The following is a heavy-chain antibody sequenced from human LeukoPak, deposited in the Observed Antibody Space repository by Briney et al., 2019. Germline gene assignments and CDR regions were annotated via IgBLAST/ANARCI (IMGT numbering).Heavy chain of an antibody. CDR3: ARHMGSYYYDSSGYYHDAFDI. CDR2: IYYSGRT. J-gene: IGHJ3*02. Sequence: SETLSLTCTVSAGSISSYYWSWIRQPPGKGLEWIGYIYYSGRTNYNPSLKRRATISVDTSKNQFSLKLSSVTAADPAVYYCARHMGSYYYDSSGYYHDAFDIWGQGTMVTVSS. V-gene: IGHV4-59*08. D-gene: IGHD3-22*01. CDR1: AGSISSYY.